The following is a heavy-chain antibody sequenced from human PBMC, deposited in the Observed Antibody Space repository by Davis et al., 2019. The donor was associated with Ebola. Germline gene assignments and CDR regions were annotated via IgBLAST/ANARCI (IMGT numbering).Heavy chain of an antibody. CDR1: GYAFTNYY. CDR3: ARDPMNTLAALPDF. Sequence: ASVKVSCKASGYAFTNYYMHWVRQTPGQGLDWMGLINPASGIATYAQKFQGRLSITTDTSTSTVDLDLSSLGPEDTAVYYCARDPMNTLAALPDFWGQGTLVTVSS. CDR2: INPASGIA. V-gene: IGHV1-46*01. J-gene: IGHJ4*02. D-gene: IGHD1/OR15-1a*01.